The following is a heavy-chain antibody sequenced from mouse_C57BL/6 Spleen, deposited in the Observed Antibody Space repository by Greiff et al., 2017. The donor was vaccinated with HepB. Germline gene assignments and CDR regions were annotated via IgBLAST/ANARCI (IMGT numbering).Heavy chain of an antibody. Sequence: EVKLVESEGGLVQPGSSMKLSCTASGFTFSDYYMAWVRQVPEKGLEWVANINYDGSSTYYLDSLKSRFIISRDNARNILYLQMSSLKSEDTATYYCARDRGIYYDYGYAMDYWGQGTSVTVSS. J-gene: IGHJ4*01. CDR2: INYDGSST. V-gene: IGHV5-16*01. CDR1: GFTFSDYY. D-gene: IGHD2-4*01. CDR3: ARDRGIYYDYGYAMDY.